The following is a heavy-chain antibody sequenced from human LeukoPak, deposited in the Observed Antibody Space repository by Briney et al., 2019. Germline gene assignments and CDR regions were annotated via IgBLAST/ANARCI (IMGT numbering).Heavy chain of an antibody. CDR3: TIDRMTRNGFFDY. Sequence: SGRSLRLSCTTSGFSFRDAYMSWVRQAPGKGLLCVGRVKSRAAGGSTDYAGPVKGKFRITRNDSKNSFSLELDSLKMDETAVYYCTIDRMTRNGFFDYWGQRTLVIVSS. V-gene: IGHV3-15*01. J-gene: IGHJ4*02. CDR2: VKSRAAGGST. D-gene: IGHD1-1*01. CDR1: GFSFRDAY.